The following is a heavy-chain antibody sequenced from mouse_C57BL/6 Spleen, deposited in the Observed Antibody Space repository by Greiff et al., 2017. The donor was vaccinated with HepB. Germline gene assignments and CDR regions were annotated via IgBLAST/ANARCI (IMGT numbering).Heavy chain of an antibody. CDR1: GFTFSDYY. D-gene: IGHD2-5*01. V-gene: IGHV5-16*01. CDR2: INYDGSST. Sequence: EVMLVESEGGLVQPGSSMKLSCTASGFTFSDYYMAWVRQVPEKGLEWVANINYDGSSTYYLDSLKSRFIISRDNAKNILYLQMSSLKSEDTATYYCAREDYSNSYFDDWGQGTTLTVSS. J-gene: IGHJ2*01. CDR3: AREDYSNSYFDD.